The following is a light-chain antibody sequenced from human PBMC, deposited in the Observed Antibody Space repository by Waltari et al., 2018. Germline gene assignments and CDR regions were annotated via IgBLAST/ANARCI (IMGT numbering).Light chain of an antibody. CDR1: QSILYSSNNNHY. J-gene: IGKJ2*01. V-gene: IGKV4-1*01. CDR2: WAS. CDR3: QQYYSTPNT. Sequence: DIVMTQSPDSLAVSLGERATLNCTSSQSILYSSNNNHYLAWYQQKPGQPPKQLIYWASTRESGVPYRFTGSGSGTDFALTISSLQAEDVAVYYCQQYYSTPNTFGQGTKLEIK.